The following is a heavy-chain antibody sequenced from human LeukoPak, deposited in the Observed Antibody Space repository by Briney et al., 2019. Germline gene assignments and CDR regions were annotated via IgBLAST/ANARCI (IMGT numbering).Heavy chain of an antibody. CDR2: IDPSDSYT. J-gene: IGHJ4*02. V-gene: IGHV5-10-1*01. CDR1: GYSFTSYW. CDR3: AEHQMDNDYGDY. D-gene: IGHD5-24*01. Sequence: GESLKISCKGSGYSFTSYWISWVRQMPGKGLEWMGRIDPSDSYTNYSPSFQGHVTISADKSISTAYLQWSSLKASDTAMYYCAEHQMDNDYGDYWGQGTLVTVSS.